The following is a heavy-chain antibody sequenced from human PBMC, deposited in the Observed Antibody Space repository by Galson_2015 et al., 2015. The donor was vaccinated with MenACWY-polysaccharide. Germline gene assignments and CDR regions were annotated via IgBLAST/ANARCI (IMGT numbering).Heavy chain of an antibody. CDR3: ATHSYGSGSYWFFDY. Sequence: SLRLSCAASGFTFSDYYMSWLRQAPGKGLEWVSYISSSGGTIYYADSVKGRFTISRDNAKNSLYLQMNSLRAEDTAVYYCATHSYGSGSYWFFDYWGQGTLVTVSS. CDR2: ISSSGGTI. V-gene: IGHV3-11*01. CDR1: GFTFSDYY. D-gene: IGHD3-10*01. J-gene: IGHJ4*02.